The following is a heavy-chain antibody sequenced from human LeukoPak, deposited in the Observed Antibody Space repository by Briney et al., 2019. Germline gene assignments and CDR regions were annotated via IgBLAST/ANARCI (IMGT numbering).Heavy chain of an antibody. CDR2: IYYSGST. D-gene: IGHD2-8*02. V-gene: IGHV4-39*07. Sequence: TSETVSLTCSVSGGSISSSSQYWDWIRQPPGEGLEWIGSIYYSGSTYYNPSLKSRVTISVDTSKNQFSLKLISVTAADTAVYYCAREDTGGLDYWGQGILVTVSP. CDR1: GGSISSSSQY. CDR3: AREDTGGLDY. J-gene: IGHJ4*02.